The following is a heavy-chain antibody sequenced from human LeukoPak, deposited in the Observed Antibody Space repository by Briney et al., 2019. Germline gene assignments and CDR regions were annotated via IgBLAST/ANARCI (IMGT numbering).Heavy chain of an antibody. CDR1: GFTFSNHN. J-gene: IGHJ4*02. CDR3: SRTRHRWLQLASWDY. CDR2: ISTSSSYI. Sequence: GGSLRLSCAASGFTFSNHNMNWVRQAPGKGLEWVSSISTSSSYIYYADSVKGRFTISRDNAKNSLYLQMNSLKTEDTAMYYCSRTRHRWLQLASWDYWGQGSQVTVSS. D-gene: IGHD5-24*01. V-gene: IGHV3-21*03.